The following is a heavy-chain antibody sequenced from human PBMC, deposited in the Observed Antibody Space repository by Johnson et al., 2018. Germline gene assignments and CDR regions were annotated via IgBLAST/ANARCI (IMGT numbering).Heavy chain of an antibody. D-gene: IGHD1-20*01. CDR3: ETNITGNHYDYYSMDV. J-gene: IGHJ6*02. CDR1: GFTFSSYG. CDR2: ISYAGSNK. V-gene: IGHV3-30*03. Sequence: QVQLVQSGGGVVQPGRSLRLSCAASGFTFSSYGMHWVRPAPGKGLEWVAVISYAGSNKYYADSVKGLFTIPRDNSKNTLYLQMNSLRAEDTALYYCETNITGNHYDYYSMDVGGQGTTVTVSS.